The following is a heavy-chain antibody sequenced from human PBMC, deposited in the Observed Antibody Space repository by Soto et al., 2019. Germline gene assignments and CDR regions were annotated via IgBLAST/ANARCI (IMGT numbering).Heavy chain of an antibody. CDR1: GYTFTSYG. D-gene: IGHD3-10*01. Sequence: QVQLVQSGAEVKKPGASVKVSCKASGYTFTSYGISWVRQAPGQGLAWMGWISAYNGNTNYAQKLQGRVPMTTDTSTSTAYMELRSVRSDDTAVYYCARDLIPLVRGVIRPLNWFDPWGQGTLVTVSS. V-gene: IGHV1-18*04. J-gene: IGHJ5*02. CDR3: ARDLIPLVRGVIRPLNWFDP. CDR2: ISAYNGNT.